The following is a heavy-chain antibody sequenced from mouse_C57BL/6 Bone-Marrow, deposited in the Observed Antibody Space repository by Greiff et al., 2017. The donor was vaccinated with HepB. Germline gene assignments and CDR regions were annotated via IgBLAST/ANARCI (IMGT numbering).Heavy chain of an antibody. CDR3: ARHEYYGPNYYAMDY. D-gene: IGHD1-1*01. CDR1: GFTFSSYG. J-gene: IGHJ4*01. V-gene: IGHV5-6*01. Sequence: EVMLVESGGDLVKPGGSLKLSCAASGFTFSSYGMSWVRQTPDKRLEWVATISSGGSYTYYPDSVKGRFTISRDNAKNTLYLQMSSLKSEDTAMYYCARHEYYGPNYYAMDYWGQGTSVTVSS. CDR2: ISSGGSYT.